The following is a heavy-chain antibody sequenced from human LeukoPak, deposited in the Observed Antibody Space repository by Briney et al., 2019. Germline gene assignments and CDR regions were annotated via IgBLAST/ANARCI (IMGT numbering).Heavy chain of an antibody. CDR3: ARGAGTGYSYGLDAFDI. D-gene: IGHD5-18*01. J-gene: IGHJ3*02. CDR2: MNPNSGNT. CDR1: GCTFTSYD. V-gene: IGHV1-8*01. Sequence: ASVKVSCKASGCTFTSYDINWVRQATGQGLEWMGWMNPNSGNTGYAQKFQGRVTMTRNTSISTAYMELSSLRSEDTAVYYCARGAGTGYSYGLDAFDIWGQGTMVTVSS.